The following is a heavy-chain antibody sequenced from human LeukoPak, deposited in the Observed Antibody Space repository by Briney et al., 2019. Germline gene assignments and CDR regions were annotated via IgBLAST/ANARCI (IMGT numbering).Heavy chain of an antibody. J-gene: IGHJ4*02. CDR2: IGGGGRYI. V-gene: IGHV3-21*01. D-gene: IGHD6-13*01. CDR3: ARVSRVAYTSSWYLDY. Sequence: GGSLRLSWAGSGFTLSSYTMNWVRQAPGKGLEWVSSIGGGGRYIYYADSMKGRFTISRDNAKNSLFLQMNSLSAEDTALYYCARVSRVAYTSSWYLDYWGQGTLVTVSS. CDR1: GFTLSSYT.